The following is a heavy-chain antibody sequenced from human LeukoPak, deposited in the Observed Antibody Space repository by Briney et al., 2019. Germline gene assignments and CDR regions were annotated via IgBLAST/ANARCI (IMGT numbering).Heavy chain of an antibody. CDR1: GFTFGSYS. CDR3: ARDYGVGFDY. Sequence: GGSLRLSCAASGFTFGSYSMNWVRQAPGKGLEWVSSISSSSSYIYYADSVKGRFTISRDNAKNSLYLQMNSLRAEDAAVYYCARDYGVGFDYWGQGTLVTVSS. V-gene: IGHV3-21*01. D-gene: IGHD3-10*01. CDR2: ISSSSSYI. J-gene: IGHJ4*02.